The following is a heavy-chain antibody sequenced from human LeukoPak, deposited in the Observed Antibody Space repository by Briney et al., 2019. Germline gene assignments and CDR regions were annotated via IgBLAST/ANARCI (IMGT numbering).Heavy chain of an antibody. J-gene: IGHJ4*02. CDR3: NTFNWNSPFDY. CDR1: GFTFSDAW. V-gene: IGHV3-15*01. CDR2: IRSKTSGGTT. Sequence: GGSLRLSCTASGFTFSDAWVTWVRQAPGKGLEWVGRIRSKTSGGTTDYAAPVNGRFTISRDDSKNTIFLQMNSLKTEGTAVYYCNTFNWNSPFDYWGQGTLVTVSS. D-gene: IGHD1-20*01.